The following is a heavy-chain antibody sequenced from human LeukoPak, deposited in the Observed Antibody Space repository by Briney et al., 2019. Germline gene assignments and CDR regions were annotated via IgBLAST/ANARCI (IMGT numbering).Heavy chain of an antibody. Sequence: GSLRLSGAASGFTFSSYARNWVRQAPGKGLEWVSYISSSSDTIDYADSVKGRVTSSRDNAKHSLYLQMNSLRDEDTAVYYCARVHRGYSYGRLDYWGQGTLVTVSS. CDR3: ARVHRGYSYGRLDY. CDR2: ISSSSDTI. J-gene: IGHJ4*02. V-gene: IGHV3-48*02. CDR1: GFTFSSYA. D-gene: IGHD5-18*01.